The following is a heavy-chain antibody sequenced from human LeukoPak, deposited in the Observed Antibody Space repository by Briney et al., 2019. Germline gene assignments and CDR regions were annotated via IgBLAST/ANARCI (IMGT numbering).Heavy chain of an antibody. CDR3: ARDLLPTVTTGTFDY. CDR2: ISSSSSYI. D-gene: IGHD4-17*01. V-gene: IGHV3-21*01. Sequence: GESLRLSCGASGFPFRSYSLHWLRQAPGRGLTWVASISSSSSYIYCADSVKGRFTISRDNAKNSLYLQMNSLRAEDTAVYYCARDLLPTVTTGTFDYWGQGTLVTVSS. CDR1: GFPFRSYS. J-gene: IGHJ4*02.